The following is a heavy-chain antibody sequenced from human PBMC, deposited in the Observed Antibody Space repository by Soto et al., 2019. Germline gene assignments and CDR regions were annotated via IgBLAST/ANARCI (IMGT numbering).Heavy chain of an antibody. CDR2: IKSKADGGTT. J-gene: IGHJ6*02. CDR3: TTDPYYDFWSGYHMDV. Sequence: EVQLVESGGGLVKPGGSLRLSCAASGFTFSNAWMNWVRQAPGKGLEWVGRIKSKADGGTTDYAAPVKGRFTISRDDSKNTLYLQMTSLKTEDTAVYYCTTDPYYDFWSGYHMDVWGQGTTVTVSS. V-gene: IGHV3-15*07. D-gene: IGHD3-3*01. CDR1: GFTFSNAW.